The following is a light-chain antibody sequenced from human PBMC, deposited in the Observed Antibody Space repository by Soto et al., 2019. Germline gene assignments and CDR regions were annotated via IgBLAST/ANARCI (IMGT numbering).Light chain of an antibody. CDR2: GAS. V-gene: IGKV3-15*01. J-gene: IGKJ1*01. Sequence: EIVMTQSPATLSVSPGERATPSCRASQTVIRNLAWYQQKPGQTPRLLIFGASTRATGIPARFSGSGSGTEFTLTISSLQPEDFAVYYCQQYAVWPPQTFGQGTKVDIK. CDR3: QQYAVWPPQT. CDR1: QTVIRN.